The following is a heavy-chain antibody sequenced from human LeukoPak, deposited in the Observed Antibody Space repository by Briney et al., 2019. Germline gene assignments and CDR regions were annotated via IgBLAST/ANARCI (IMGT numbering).Heavy chain of an antibody. CDR3: AKHVLLWFGEIYYFDY. V-gene: IGHV3-23*01. CDR1: GFTFRSYA. D-gene: IGHD3-10*01. CDR2: ISGSGGST. Sequence: GGSLRLSCAASGFTFRSYAMSWVRQAPGKGLEWVSAISGSGGSTYYADSVKGRFTISRDNSKNTLYLQMNSLRAEDTAVYYCAKHVLLWFGEIYYFDYWGQGTLVTVSS. J-gene: IGHJ4*02.